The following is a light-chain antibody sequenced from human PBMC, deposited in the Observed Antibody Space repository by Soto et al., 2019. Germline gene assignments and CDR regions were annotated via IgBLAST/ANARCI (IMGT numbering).Light chain of an antibody. Sequence: QSVLTQPASVSGSPGQSITISCTGTSRDVGSYNLVSWYQQHPGKAPKLMIYEGSKRPSGVSNRFSGSKSGNTASLTISVLQGEDEADYYCCSYAGSSTFVFGTGTKVTVL. CDR2: EGS. CDR1: SRDVGSYNL. J-gene: IGLJ1*01. V-gene: IGLV2-23*01. CDR3: CSYAGSSTFV.